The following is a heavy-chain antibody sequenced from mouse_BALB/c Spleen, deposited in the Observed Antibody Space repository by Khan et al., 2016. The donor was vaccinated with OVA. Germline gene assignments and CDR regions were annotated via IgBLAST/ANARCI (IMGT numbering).Heavy chain of an antibody. V-gene: IGHV9-3-1*01. CDR3: ARPPYFAYVMVY. Sequence: QIPLVQSGPELKKPGETVKISCKASGYTFTNYGMHWVKQAPGKGLKWMGWINTYTGEPTYADDFKGRFAFSLDTSSRTAYLQINNLKNEDTATYYCARPPYFAYVMVYWGQGTSVTVSS. CDR2: INTYTGEP. J-gene: IGHJ4*01. CDR1: GYTFTNYG. D-gene: IGHD2-10*01.